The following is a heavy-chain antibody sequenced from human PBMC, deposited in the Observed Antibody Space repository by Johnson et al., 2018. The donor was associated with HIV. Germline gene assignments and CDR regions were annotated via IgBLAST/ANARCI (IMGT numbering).Heavy chain of an antibody. Sequence: EMQLVESGGGLVKPGGSLRLSCAASGFSFNNAWMSWVRQAPGRGLEWVGRIKSEVDDGTTDYAAPVKGRFAISRDDSKNTLYLQMNSLTPEDTAGYYCAKAGGYDSSGLNDAFDIWGQGTMVTVSS. CDR2: IKSEVDDGTT. CDR3: AKAGGYDSSGLNDAFDI. V-gene: IGHV3-15*01. J-gene: IGHJ3*02. D-gene: IGHD3-22*01. CDR1: GFSFNNAW.